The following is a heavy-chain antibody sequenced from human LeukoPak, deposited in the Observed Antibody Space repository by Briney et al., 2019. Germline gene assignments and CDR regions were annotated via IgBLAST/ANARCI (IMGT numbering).Heavy chain of an antibody. CDR2: ILPIFGTA. Sequence: ASVKVSCKASGGTFSSYAISWVRQAPGQGLEWMGGILPIFGTANYAQKFQGRVTITTDESTSTAYMELSSLRSEDTAVYYCARHRGYSYGYVPPDYWGQGTLVTVSS. CDR1: GGTFSSYA. D-gene: IGHD5-18*01. J-gene: IGHJ4*02. V-gene: IGHV1-69*05. CDR3: ARHRGYSYGYVPPDY.